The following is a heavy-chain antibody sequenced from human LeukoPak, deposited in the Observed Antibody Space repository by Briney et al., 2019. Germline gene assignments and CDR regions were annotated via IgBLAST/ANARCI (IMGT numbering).Heavy chain of an antibody. CDR3: AGDFLIGEKVLYY. Sequence: GGSLRLSCAASGFTFARYGMHWVRQAPGKGLEWVAVVETHESLKYYADSVKGRFTISRDDVKNTVFLQMDSLRAEDSALCDCAGDFLIGEKVLYYWGPGTLVTVSS. CDR2: VETHESLK. D-gene: IGHD3-9*01. CDR1: GFTFARYG. V-gene: IGHV3-30*02. J-gene: IGHJ4*02.